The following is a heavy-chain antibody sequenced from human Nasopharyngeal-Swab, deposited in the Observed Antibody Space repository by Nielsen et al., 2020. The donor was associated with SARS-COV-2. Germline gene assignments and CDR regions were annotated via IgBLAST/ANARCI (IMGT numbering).Heavy chain of an antibody. J-gene: IGHJ6*03. CDR3: ARDMLLGAGRAYYYYMDV. CDR1: GFTVSSNY. D-gene: IGHD3-10*01. Sequence: GESLKISCAASGFTVSSNYMSWVRQAPGKGLEWVSGINSGGSTYYADSVKGRFTITRNNSKNTLYLQMNSRRAEDTAVYYCARDMLLGAGRAYYYYMDVWGKGTTVTVSS. V-gene: IGHV3-53*01. CDR2: INSGGST.